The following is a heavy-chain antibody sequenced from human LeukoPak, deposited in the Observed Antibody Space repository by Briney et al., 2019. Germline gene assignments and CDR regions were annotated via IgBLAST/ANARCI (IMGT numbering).Heavy chain of an antibody. CDR2: IYYSGST. CDR1: GGSISSYY. CDR3: ARDLRGHTVVTSHYFDY. V-gene: IGHV4-59*01. J-gene: IGHJ4*02. Sequence: SETLSLTCTVSGGSISSYYWSWIRQPPGKGLEWIGYIYYSGSTSYNPSLKSRVTISVDTSKNQFSLKLSSVTAADTAVYYCARDLRGHTVVTSHYFDYWGQGTLVTVSS. D-gene: IGHD4-23*01.